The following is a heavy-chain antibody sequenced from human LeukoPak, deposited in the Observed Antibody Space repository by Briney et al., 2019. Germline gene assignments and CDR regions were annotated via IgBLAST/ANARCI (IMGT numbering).Heavy chain of an antibody. CDR3: ATYSTRNAREFQS. D-gene: IGHD4-11*01. Sequence: PGGSLRLSCVGSGFTFNRYGIHWVRQAPGKGLEWVANIKTDASEKYYADSVKGRFTISRDNAKMSLYLQMNSLRVEDTAVYYCATYSTRNAREFQSWGQGTLVTVSS. CDR2: IKTDASEK. CDR1: GFTFNRYG. V-gene: IGHV3-7*01. J-gene: IGHJ1*01.